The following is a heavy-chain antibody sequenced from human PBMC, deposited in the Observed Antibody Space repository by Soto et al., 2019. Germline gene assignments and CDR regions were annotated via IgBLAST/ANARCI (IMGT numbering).Heavy chain of an antibody. CDR2: IKEDGSQK. D-gene: IGHD6-13*01. CDR3: ARRGPGTYFDY. Sequence: GGSLRLSCVVSGFTFSNSWMTWVRQAPGKGLELVAIIKEDGSQKYYVDSVKGRFTISRDNAKNSLHLQMNSLRTEDTAVYYCARRGPGTYFDYWGQGTLVTVSS. CDR1: GFTFSNSW. J-gene: IGHJ4*02. V-gene: IGHV3-7*03.